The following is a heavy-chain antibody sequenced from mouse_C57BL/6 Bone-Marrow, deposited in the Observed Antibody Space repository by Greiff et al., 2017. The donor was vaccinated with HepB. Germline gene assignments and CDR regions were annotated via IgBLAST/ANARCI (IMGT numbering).Heavy chain of an antibody. CDR1: GIDFSRYW. CDR2: INPDSSTI. V-gene: IGHV4-1*01. Sequence: VQLLESGGGLVQPGGSLKLSCAASGIDFSRYWMSWVRRAPGKGLEWIGEINPDSSTINYAPSLKDKFIISRDNAKNTLYLQMSKVRSEDTALYYCASESFYYDYDGDWYFDVWGTGTTVTVSS. D-gene: IGHD2-4*01. J-gene: IGHJ1*03. CDR3: ASESFYYDYDGDWYFDV.